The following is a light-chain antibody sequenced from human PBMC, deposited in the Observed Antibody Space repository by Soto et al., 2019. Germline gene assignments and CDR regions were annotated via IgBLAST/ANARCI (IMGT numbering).Light chain of an antibody. Sequence: QSALTQPPSVSGSPGQSVTISCTGTRSDVGSYNSVSWYQQRPGTVPKLMIYEVSYRPSGVPDRFSGSKSGNTASLTISGLQAEEEADYFCSSYTTRNTYVVGTRTKLAV. CDR1: RSDVGSYNS. V-gene: IGLV2-18*02. CDR2: EVS. J-gene: IGLJ1*01. CDR3: SSYTTRNTYV.